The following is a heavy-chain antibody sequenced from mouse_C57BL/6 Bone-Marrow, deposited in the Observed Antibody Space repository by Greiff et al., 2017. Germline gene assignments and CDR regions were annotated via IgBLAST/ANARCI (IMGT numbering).Heavy chain of an antibody. D-gene: IGHD2-4*01. CDR3: TRFYDYDRGFDY. CDR2: ICSGGDYI. J-gene: IGHJ2*01. Sequence: EVQGVESGEGLVKPGGSLKLSCAASGFTFSSYAMSWVRQTPEKRLEWVAYICSGGDYIYYADTVKGRFTISRDNARNTLYLQMSSLKSEDTAMYYCTRFYDYDRGFDYWGQGTTLTVSS. CDR1: GFTFSSYA. V-gene: IGHV5-9-1*02.